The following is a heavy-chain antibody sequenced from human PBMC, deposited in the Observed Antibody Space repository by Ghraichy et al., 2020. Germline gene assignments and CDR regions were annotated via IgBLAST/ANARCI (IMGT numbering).Heavy chain of an antibody. CDR3: ARELRDYQLLWADAFDL. CDR2: ISGGGTTT. CDR1: GFTFSSYS. J-gene: IGHJ3*01. V-gene: IGHV3-48*01. Sequence: GESLNISCAASGFTFSSYSMNWVRQAPRKGLEWVSYISGGGTTTYYADSVKGRFTSSRDNAKNSLYLQMDSLRAEDTAVYYCARELRDYQLLWADAFDLWGQGTLVTVSS. D-gene: IGHD3-10*01.